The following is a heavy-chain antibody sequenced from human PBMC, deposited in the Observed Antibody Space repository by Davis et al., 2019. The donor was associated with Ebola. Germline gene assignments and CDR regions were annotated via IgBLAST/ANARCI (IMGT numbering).Heavy chain of an antibody. D-gene: IGHD3-22*01. V-gene: IGHV4-39*01. CDR2: IYYSGST. CDR3: ARRGPYYDSSGYYYAVDY. CDR1: GGSISSSSYY. J-gene: IGHJ4*02. Sequence: GSLRLSCTVSGGSISSSSYYWGWIRPPPGKGLEWIGSIYYSGSTYYNPSLKSRVTISVDTSKNQFSLKLSSVTAADTAVYYCARRGPYYDSSGYYYAVDYWGQGTLVTVSS.